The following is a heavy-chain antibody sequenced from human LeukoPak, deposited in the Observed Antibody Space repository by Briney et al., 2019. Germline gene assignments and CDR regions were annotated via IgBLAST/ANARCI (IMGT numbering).Heavy chain of an antibody. D-gene: IGHD3-16*01. V-gene: IGHV6-1*01. Sequence: SQTLSLTCAISGDSVSSNSAAWNWLRQSPSRGLEWLGRTYYRSKWYNDYAVSVKSRITINPDTSKSQFSLQLNSVTPEDTAVYYCARGRFMTYYFDYWGQGTLVTVSS. CDR2: TYYRSKWYN. CDR1: GDSVSSNSAA. CDR3: ARGRFMTYYFDY. J-gene: IGHJ4*02.